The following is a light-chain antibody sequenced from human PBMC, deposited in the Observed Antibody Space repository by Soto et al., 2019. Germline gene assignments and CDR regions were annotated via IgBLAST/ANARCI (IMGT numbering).Light chain of an antibody. Sequence: DIVLTQSPATLSLSPGERATLSGRASQSIRTFLAWYQQKPGQAPRLLIYDASTRATGIPARFSASGSGTDFTLTISSLEPEDFAVYYCQQRSNWPQLTFGGGTKVEI. CDR1: QSIRTF. J-gene: IGKJ4*01. CDR3: QQRSNWPQLT. V-gene: IGKV3-11*01. CDR2: DAS.